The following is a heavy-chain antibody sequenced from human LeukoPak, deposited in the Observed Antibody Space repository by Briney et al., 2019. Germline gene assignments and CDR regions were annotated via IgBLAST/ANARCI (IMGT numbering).Heavy chain of an antibody. J-gene: IGHJ4*02. CDR2: FDPEDGET. CDR3: ASSPPRYSGSYSRGGYFDY. D-gene: IGHD1-26*01. V-gene: IGHV1-24*01. Sequence: GASVKVSCKVSGYTLTELSMHWVRQAPGKGLEWMGGFDPEDGETIYAQKFQGRVTMTEDTSTDTAYMELSSLRSEDTAVYYCASSPPRYSGSYSRGGYFDYWGQGTLVTVSS. CDR1: GYTLTELS.